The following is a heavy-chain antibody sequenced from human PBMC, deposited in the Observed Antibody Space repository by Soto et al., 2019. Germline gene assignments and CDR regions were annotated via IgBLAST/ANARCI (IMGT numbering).Heavy chain of an antibody. V-gene: IGHV4-61*01. CDR1: GGSVSSGSHY. J-gene: IGHJ4*02. D-gene: IGHD6-19*01. CDR3: ARDRSSGWYSYFDY. CDR2: IYYSGST. Sequence: QVQLQESGPGLVKPSETLSLTCTVSGGSVSSGSHYWSWIRQPPGKGLEWIGYIYYSGSTNYNPSLKSRVTISVDMSKNQFSLKLSSVTAADTAVYYCARDRSSGWYSYFDYWGQGTLVSVSS.